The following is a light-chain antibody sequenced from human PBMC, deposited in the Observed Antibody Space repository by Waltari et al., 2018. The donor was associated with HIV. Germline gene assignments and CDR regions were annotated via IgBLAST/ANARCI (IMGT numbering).Light chain of an antibody. Sequence: SYVLTQPPSVSVAPGQTASITCGGNNIGSKGVHWYQQKPGQAPVLVVYDDSGRPSRFPERFSGSKSGNTATLTISTVEAGDEADYYCQVCDTSNDHPYVFGTGTKVTVL. V-gene: IGLV3-21*02. J-gene: IGLJ1*01. CDR3: QVCDTSNDHPYV. CDR2: DDS. CDR1: NIGSKG.